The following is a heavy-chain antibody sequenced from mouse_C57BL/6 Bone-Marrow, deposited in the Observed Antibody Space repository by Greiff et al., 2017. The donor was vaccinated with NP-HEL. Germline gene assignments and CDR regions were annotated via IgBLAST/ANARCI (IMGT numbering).Heavy chain of an antibody. Sequence: QVQLKQSGAELVKPGASVKISCKASGYAFSSYWMNWVKQRPGKGLEWIGQIYPGDGDTNYNGKFKGKATLTADKSSSTAYMQLSSLTSEDSAVYFCARRYSNYVWFAYWGQGTLVTVSA. V-gene: IGHV1-80*01. CDR3: ARRYSNYVWFAY. J-gene: IGHJ3*01. D-gene: IGHD2-5*01. CDR1: GYAFSSYW. CDR2: IYPGDGDT.